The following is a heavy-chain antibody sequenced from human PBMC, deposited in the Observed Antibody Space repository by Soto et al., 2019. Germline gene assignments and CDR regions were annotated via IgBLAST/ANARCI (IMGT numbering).Heavy chain of an antibody. CDR2: ISGNSDYI. J-gene: IGHJ6*02. V-gene: IGHV3-21*01. CDR1: GFTLSSYS. D-gene: IGHD2-15*01. Sequence: GGSLRLSCAACGFTLSSYSMNWVRQAPGRGLEWVAAISGNSDYIYYADSVKGRFTISRDNAKTSLYIQMNSLRAEDTAVYYCARDHRYCSGSSCRPYYYYYGMDVWGQGTTVTVSS. CDR3: ARDHRYCSGSSCRPYYYYYGMDV.